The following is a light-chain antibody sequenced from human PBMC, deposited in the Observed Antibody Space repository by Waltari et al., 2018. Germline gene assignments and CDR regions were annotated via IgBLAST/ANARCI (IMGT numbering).Light chain of an antibody. CDR3: YSTDSSSFPL. Sequence: SHELTQPPSVSVSPGQTARITCSGDALPTKYIYWYQQKSGQAPVMLSYEDKKRPSGIPERFCGSSSGTLATLTVSGAVVEDEGDYYCYSTDSSSFPLFGGGTRLTVL. J-gene: IGLJ3*02. V-gene: IGLV3-10*01. CDR2: EDK. CDR1: ALPTKY.